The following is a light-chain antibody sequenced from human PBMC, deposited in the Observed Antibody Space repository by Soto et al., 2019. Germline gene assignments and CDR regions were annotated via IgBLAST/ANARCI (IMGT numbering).Light chain of an antibody. V-gene: IGKV3-15*01. J-gene: IGKJ1*01. Sequence: EIVMTQSPATLSVSPGERATLSCRASQSVSSDLAWYHQKPGQAPRLLIYGASTRATGIPARFSGSGSGTEFTLTINSLQSEDFAVYYCQQYNNWPRTFGQGTKVE. CDR2: GAS. CDR3: QQYNNWPRT. CDR1: QSVSSD.